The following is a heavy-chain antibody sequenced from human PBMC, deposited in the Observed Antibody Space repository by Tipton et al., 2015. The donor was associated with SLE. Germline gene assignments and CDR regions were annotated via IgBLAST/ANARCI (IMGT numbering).Heavy chain of an antibody. V-gene: IGHV3-53*04. CDR3: AREGIVVVPAAIGGSAFDI. D-gene: IGHD2-2*01. CDR2: LYTGGST. CDR1: GFIVSGNY. J-gene: IGHJ3*02. Sequence: QLVQSGGGLVQPGGSLRLSCEASGFIVSGNYMSWVRQPPGKGLEGVSLLYTGGSTFYADSVKGRFTISRDNSKNTLYLQMNSLRAEDTAVYYCAREGIVVVPAAIGGSAFDIWGQGTMVTVSS.